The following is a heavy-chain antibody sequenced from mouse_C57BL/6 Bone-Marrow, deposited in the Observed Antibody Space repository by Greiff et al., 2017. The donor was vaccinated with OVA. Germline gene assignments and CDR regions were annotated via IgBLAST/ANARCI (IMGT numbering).Heavy chain of an antibody. CDR3: ALYYYWYFDV. V-gene: IGHV1-52*01. Sequence: VQLQQPGPRLLGPGSPLSLSAKLSAYPFPASWILWLRRSLLQGLEGLGNIDPSDSETHYNQKFKDKATLTVDKSSSTAYMQLSSLTSEDSAVYYCALYYYWYFDVWGTGTTVTVSS. CDR1: AYPFPASW. CDR2: IDPSDSET. J-gene: IGHJ1*03. D-gene: IGHD1-1*01.